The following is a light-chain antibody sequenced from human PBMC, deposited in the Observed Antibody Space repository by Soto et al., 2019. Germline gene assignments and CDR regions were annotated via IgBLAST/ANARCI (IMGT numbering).Light chain of an antibody. CDR1: QSVGSY. Sequence: EIVLTQSPATLSLSPGERATLSCRASQSVGSYLAWYQQKPGQAPRLLIYDASNRATGIPARFSGSGSGTGFTLTISILEPEDFAVYYCQQRCNWPPITFGQGTRLEIK. J-gene: IGKJ5*01. V-gene: IGKV3-11*01. CDR2: DAS. CDR3: QQRCNWPPIT.